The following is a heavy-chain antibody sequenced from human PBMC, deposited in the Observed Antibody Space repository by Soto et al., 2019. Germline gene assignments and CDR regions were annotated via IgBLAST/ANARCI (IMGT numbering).Heavy chain of an antibody. CDR3: ARDLSNYYDSSGYYCDY. Sequence: EVQLVESGGGLVKPGGSLRLSCAASGFTFSRYNMNWVRQAPGKGLEWVSSISTSSSYIYYADSVKGRFTISRDNAKNSLYLQMNSLRAEDTAVYYCARDLSNYYDSSGYYCDYWGQGTLVTVSS. CDR1: GFTFSRYN. J-gene: IGHJ4*02. CDR2: ISTSSSYI. D-gene: IGHD3-22*01. V-gene: IGHV3-21*01.